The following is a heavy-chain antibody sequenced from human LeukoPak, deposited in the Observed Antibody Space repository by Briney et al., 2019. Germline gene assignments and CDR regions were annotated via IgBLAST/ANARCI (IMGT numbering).Heavy chain of an antibody. V-gene: IGHV3-53*01. CDR1: EFTVSGDY. Sequence: GGSLRLPCAASEFTVSGDYMTWVRQAPGKGLEWVSVIHGGGYTYYADPVKGRFTISRDNSKNTLYLQMNSLRAEDTAVYYCAKDRGSIAVAGIDYWGQGTLVTVSS. CDR2: IHGGGYT. D-gene: IGHD6-19*01. CDR3: AKDRGSIAVAGIDY. J-gene: IGHJ4*02.